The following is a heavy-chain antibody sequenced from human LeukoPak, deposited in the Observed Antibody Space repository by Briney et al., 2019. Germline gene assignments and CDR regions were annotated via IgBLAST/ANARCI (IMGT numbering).Heavy chain of an antibody. V-gene: IGHV4-59*01. J-gene: IGHJ4*02. CDR3: ARDSRRDYDGSGRRFDY. D-gene: IGHD3-10*01. Sequence: SETLSLTCTVSRGSISGYYWSWIRQPPGRGLEWIGYIYNSGSTNYNPSLKSRVTISVDTSKNQFSLKLTSVTAADTAVYYCARDSRRDYDGSGRRFDYWGQGTLVSVCS. CDR2: IYNSGST. CDR1: RGSISGYY.